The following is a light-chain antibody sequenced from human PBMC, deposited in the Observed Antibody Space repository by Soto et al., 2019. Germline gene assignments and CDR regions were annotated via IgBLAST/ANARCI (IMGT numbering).Light chain of an antibody. CDR3: CSYAGSYPFV. CDR2: DVD. V-gene: IGLV2-11*01. J-gene: IGLJ1*01. Sequence: QAVVTQPRSVSGSPGQSVTISCTGTSSDVGGYNYVSWYQHHPGKAPKLMIYDVDKRPSGVPGRFSGSKSGNTASLTISGLQAEDEADYYCCSYAGSYPFVFGTGTKRTVL. CDR1: SSDVGGYNY.